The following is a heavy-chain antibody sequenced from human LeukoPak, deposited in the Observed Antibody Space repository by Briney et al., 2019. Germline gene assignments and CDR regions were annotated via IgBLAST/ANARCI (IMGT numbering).Heavy chain of an antibody. CDR1: GFTFSSYA. J-gene: IGHJ6*04. CDR2: ISYDGSNK. Sequence: GGSLRLSCAASGFTFSSYAMHWVRQAPGKGLEWVAVISYDGSNKYYADSVKGRFTISRDNSKNTLYLQMNSLRAEDTAVYYGARGIFQAYYSGMDVRGKGTTVTVSS. V-gene: IGHV3-30-3*01. D-gene: IGHD3-3*02. CDR3: ARGIFQAYYSGMDV.